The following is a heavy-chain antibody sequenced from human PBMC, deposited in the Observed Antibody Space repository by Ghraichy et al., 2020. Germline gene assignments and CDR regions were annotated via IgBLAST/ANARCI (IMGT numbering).Heavy chain of an antibody. CDR1: GGSISSSSYY. CDR2: IYYSGST. CDR3: ASLYHIVVVTAIPEYFDY. Sequence: SETLSLTCTVSGGSISSSSYYWGWIRQPPGKGLEWIGSIYYSGSTYYNPSLKSRVTISVDTSKNQFSLKLSSVTAADTAVYYCASLYHIVVVTAIPEYFDYWGQGTLVTVSS. D-gene: IGHD2-21*02. V-gene: IGHV4-39*01. J-gene: IGHJ4*02.